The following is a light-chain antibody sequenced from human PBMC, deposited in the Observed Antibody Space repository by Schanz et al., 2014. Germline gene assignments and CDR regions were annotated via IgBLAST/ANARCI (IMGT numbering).Light chain of an antibody. J-gene: IGLJ3*02. CDR3: CSYAGSSTLWV. CDR2: DVS. V-gene: IGLV2-8*01. CDR1: SSDVGGYDY. Sequence: QSALTQPPSASGSPGQSVTISCTGTSSDVGGYDYVSWYQQHPGKAPKLIIYDVSERPSGVPDRFSGSKSGNTASLTISGLQAEDEADYYCCSYAGSSTLWVFGGGTKLTVL.